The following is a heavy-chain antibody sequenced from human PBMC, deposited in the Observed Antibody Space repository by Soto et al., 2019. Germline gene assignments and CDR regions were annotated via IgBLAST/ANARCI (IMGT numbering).Heavy chain of an antibody. CDR3: ARQGYCSSTRCYGHAFDI. CDR2: IDWDDDK. Sequence: SGPTLVNPTQTLTLTCTFSGFSLSTSGMRVSWIRQPPGKALEWLARIDWDDDKFYSTSLKTRLTISKDTSKNQVVLTMTNMDPVDTATYYCARQGYCSSTRCYGHAFDIWGQGTMVTVSS. J-gene: IGHJ3*02. D-gene: IGHD2-2*01. CDR1: GFSLSTSGMR. V-gene: IGHV2-70*04.